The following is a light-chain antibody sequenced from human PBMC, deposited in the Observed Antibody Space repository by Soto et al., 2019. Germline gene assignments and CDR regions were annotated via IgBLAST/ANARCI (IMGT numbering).Light chain of an antibody. Sequence: DIVLTQSPLSLPVTPGEPASISCRSSQSLLHSNGNIYLDWYLQKPGQSPQLLIYLGSIRASGVPDRFSCSRSGTDLTRKITRVEAYDVEVYYCMQAIQAPRTFGLGTKVEIK. J-gene: IGKJ1*01. CDR1: QSLLHSNGNIY. CDR2: LGS. CDR3: MQAIQAPRT. V-gene: IGKV2-28*01.